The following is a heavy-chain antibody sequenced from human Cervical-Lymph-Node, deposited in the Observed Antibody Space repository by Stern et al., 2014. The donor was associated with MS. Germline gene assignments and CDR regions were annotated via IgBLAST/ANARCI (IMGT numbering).Heavy chain of an antibody. D-gene: IGHD4-17*01. Sequence: VHLVESGPGLVKPSETLSLKCVVSGASITTNHWSWIRQSPGKGLEWIGNVHYTGSTSYNTALQSRVPPALDTSTKPFSLSLSPVTAADTAVYFCASCDGYSFASWGQGTLVTVSS. CDR3: ASCDGYSFAS. CDR2: VHYTGST. V-gene: IGHV4-59*08. CDR1: GASITTNH. J-gene: IGHJ4*02.